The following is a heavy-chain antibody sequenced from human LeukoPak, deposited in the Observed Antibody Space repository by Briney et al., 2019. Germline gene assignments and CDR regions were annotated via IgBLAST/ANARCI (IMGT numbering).Heavy chain of an antibody. CDR1: GFTFSSYW. Sequence: GGSLRLSCAASGFTFSSYWMSWVRQAPGKGLEWVANIKQDGSEKYYVDSVRGRFTISRDNAKNSLYLQMNSLRAEDTAVYYCARELIGYCSSTSCYNDYWGQGTLVTVSS. D-gene: IGHD2-2*01. CDR3: ARELIGYCSSTSCYNDY. J-gene: IGHJ4*02. V-gene: IGHV3-7*01. CDR2: IKQDGSEK.